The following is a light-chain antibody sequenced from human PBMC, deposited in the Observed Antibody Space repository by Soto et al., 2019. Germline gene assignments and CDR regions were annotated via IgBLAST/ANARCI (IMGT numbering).Light chain of an antibody. V-gene: IGLV2-23*02. CDR1: SSDVGSYNL. CDR2: EVS. CDR3: CSYAGSSTYVV. J-gene: IGLJ2*01. Sequence: QSALTQPASVSGSPGQSITISCTGTSSDVGSYNLVSWYQQHPGKAPKLMIYEVSKRPSGVSNRFSGSKSGNTASLTISGLQAEDEADHYCCSYAGSSTYVVFGGGTKLTAL.